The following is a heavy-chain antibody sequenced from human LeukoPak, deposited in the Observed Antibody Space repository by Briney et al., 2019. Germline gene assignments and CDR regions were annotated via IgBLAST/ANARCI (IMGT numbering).Heavy chain of an antibody. CDR1: GHTFTSYG. CDR3: ARDLLYFDWLAY. V-gene: IGHV1-18*01. D-gene: IGHD3-9*01. J-gene: IGHJ4*02. CDR2: ISAYNGNT. Sequence: ASVKVSCKASGHTFTSYGISWVRQAPGQGLEWMGWISAYNGNTNYAQKLQGRVTMTKDTSTSTAYMELRSLRSDDTAVYYRARDLLYFDWLAYWGQGTLVTVST.